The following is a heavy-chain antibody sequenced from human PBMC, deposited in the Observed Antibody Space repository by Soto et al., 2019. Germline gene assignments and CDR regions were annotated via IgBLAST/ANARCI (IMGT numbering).Heavy chain of an antibody. J-gene: IGHJ6*02. V-gene: IGHV3-30-3*01. CDR1: GFTFSSYA. Sequence: QVQLVESGGGVVQPGRSLRLSCAASGFTFSSYAMHWVRQAPGKGLEWVAVISYDGSNKYYADSVKGRFTISRDNSKHTLYLQMHSLRAEDTAVYYCAREVVLRYFDWLYYDYGMDVWGQGTTVTVSS. CDR3: AREVVLRYFDWLYYDYGMDV. CDR2: ISYDGSNK. D-gene: IGHD3-9*01.